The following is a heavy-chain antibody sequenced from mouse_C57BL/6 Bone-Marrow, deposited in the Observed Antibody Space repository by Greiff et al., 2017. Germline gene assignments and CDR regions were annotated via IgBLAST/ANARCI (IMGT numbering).Heavy chain of an antibody. J-gene: IGHJ3*01. Sequence: VPLQQSGPELVKPGASVKISCKASGYAFSSSWMDWVKQRPGKGLEWIGRIYPGDGDTNYNGKFKGKATLTADKSSSTAYMQLSSLTSEDSAVYFCGNYPFAYWGQVTLVTVSA. D-gene: IGHD2-1*01. CDR1: GYAFSSSW. CDR3: GNYPFAY. CDR2: IYPGDGDT. V-gene: IGHV1-82*01.